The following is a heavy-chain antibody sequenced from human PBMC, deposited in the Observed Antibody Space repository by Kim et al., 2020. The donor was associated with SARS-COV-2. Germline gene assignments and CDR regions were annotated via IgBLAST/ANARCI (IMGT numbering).Heavy chain of an antibody. J-gene: IGHJ3*02. V-gene: IGHV5-51*01. D-gene: IGHD3-9*01. CDR3: ARHERNDSPGAFDI. Sequence: SPSFQGQVTISADKSISTAYLQWSSLKASDTAMYYCARHERNDSPGAFDIWGQGTMVTVSS.